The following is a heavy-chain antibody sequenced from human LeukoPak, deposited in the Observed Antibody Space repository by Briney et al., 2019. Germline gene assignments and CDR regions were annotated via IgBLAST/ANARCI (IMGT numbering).Heavy chain of an antibody. J-gene: IGHJ5*01. CDR1: GFTVSSDY. Sequence: PGGSLRLSCAASGFTVSSDYMSWVRQAPGKGLEWVSVIYSGGSTYYADSVKGRFTISRDNSKNTLYLQMNSLRVEDTAVYYCARGALDAYDSWGQGTPVTVSS. D-gene: IGHD5-24*01. V-gene: IGHV3-66*01. CDR2: IYSGGST. CDR3: ARGALDAYDS.